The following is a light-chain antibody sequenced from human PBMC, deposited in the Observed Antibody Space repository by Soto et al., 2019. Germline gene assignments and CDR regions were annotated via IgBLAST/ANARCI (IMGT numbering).Light chain of an antibody. CDR2: EVT. CDR3: SSFTTSDTWV. J-gene: IGLJ3*02. V-gene: IGLV2-18*02. Sequence: SVLTQPPSVSGSPGQSVTISCTGTGSDFGRYNRVSWYQHTPGTAPKLLIYEVTNRPSGVPDRFSGSRSGNTASLTISGLQAEDDADYYCSSFTTSDTWVLGGGTKLTVL. CDR1: GSDFGRYNR.